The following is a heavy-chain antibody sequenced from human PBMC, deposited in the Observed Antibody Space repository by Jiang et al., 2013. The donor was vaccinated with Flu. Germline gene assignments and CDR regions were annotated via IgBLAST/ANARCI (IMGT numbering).Heavy chain of an antibody. V-gene: IGHV5-51*01. Sequence: QLVESGAEVRKSGESLKISCQGSGYSFTNYWIVWVRQMPGKGLEWMGRIYPGDSDTKYNPSFQGQITISADKSTSTAYLEWSSLKASDTAMYYCARQQQWLVGEFYYYGLDVWGKGTAVTVSP. D-gene: IGHD6-19*01. J-gene: IGHJ6*04. CDR3: ARQQQWLVGEFYYYGLDV. CDR1: GYSFTNYW. CDR2: IYPGDSDT.